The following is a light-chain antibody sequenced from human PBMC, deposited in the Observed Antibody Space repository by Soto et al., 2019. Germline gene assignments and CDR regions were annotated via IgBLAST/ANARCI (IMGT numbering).Light chain of an antibody. V-gene: IGLV2-23*02. CDR2: EVI. J-gene: IGLJ2*01. CDR1: SSDVGSYNL. Sequence: QSVLTQPASVSGSPGQSITISCTGTSSDVGSYNLVSWYQQHPGKAPKVIIHEVIKRPSGVSNRFSGSKSGNTASLTISGLQAEDEADYYCCSYAGSTSLVFGGGTKLTVL. CDR3: CSYAGSTSLV.